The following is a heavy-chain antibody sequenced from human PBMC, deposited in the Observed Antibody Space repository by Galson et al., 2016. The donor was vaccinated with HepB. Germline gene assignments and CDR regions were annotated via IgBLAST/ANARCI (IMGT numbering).Heavy chain of an antibody. Sequence: SETLSLTCAVSGVSVTSGNWWNWVRQTPGKGLEWIGEILHGGSTNYNPSLKSRVTILLDNSKNQVSLILNSVTAADTAVYYCARDQGEHTSAHDYWGQGILVTVSS. D-gene: IGHD1/OR15-1a*01. J-gene: IGHJ4*02. CDR3: ARDQGEHTSAHDY. CDR2: ILHGGST. CDR1: GVSVTSGNW. V-gene: IGHV4-4*02.